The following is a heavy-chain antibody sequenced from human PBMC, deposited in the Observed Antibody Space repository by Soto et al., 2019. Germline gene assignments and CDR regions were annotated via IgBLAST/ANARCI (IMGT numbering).Heavy chain of an antibody. Sequence: QVQLVQSGAEEKKPGASVKVSCKASGYTFTSYAMHWVRQAPGHRLEWMGWINAGNGNTKYSQKFQGRVTITTDTSESTPYMELSSLRSEDSSVYYYASDRQQLNWFDPWGQGTLVTVSS. J-gene: IGHJ5*02. CDR2: INAGNGNT. CDR3: ASDRQQLNWFDP. D-gene: IGHD6-13*01. CDR1: GYTFTSYA. V-gene: IGHV1-3*05.